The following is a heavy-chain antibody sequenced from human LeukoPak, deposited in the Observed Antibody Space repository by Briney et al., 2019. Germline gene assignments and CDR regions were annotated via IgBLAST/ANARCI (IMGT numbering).Heavy chain of an antibody. J-gene: IGHJ4*02. CDR1: GFTVSSNY. CDR2: IYSGGGT. CDR3: AKGGYTYGRFDY. V-gene: IGHV3-53*01. Sequence: GSLRLSCAASGFTVSSNYMSWVRQAPGKGLEWVSIIYSGGGTYYADSVKGRFTISRDNSKNTLFLQMISLSAEDTAVYYCAKGGYTYGRFDYWGQGTLVTVSS. D-gene: IGHD5-18*01.